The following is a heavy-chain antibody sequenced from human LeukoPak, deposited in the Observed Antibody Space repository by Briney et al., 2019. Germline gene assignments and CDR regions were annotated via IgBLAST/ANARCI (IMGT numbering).Heavy chain of an antibody. CDR1: GYTFTSYD. V-gene: IGHV1-8*01. CDR3: ARDRYQGYCSGGSCYSPDAFDI. J-gene: IGHJ3*02. D-gene: IGHD2-15*01. CDR2: MNPNSGNT. Sequence: GASVKVSCKASGYTFTSYDINWVRQATEQGLEWMGWMNPNSGNTGYAQKFQGRVTMTRNTSISTAYMELSSLRSEDTAVYYCARDRYQGYCSGGSCYSPDAFDIWGQGTMVTVSS.